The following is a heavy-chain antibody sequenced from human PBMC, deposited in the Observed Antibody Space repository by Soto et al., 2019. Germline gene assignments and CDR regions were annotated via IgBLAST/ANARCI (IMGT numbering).Heavy chain of an antibody. CDR2: IYYSGST. CDR1: GGSISSYY. D-gene: IGHD6-6*01. Sequence: SETLSLTCTVSGGSISSYYWSWIRQPPGKGLEWIGYIYYSGSTNYNPSLKSRVTTSVDTSKNQFSLKLSSVTTADTAVYYCARRVATRQMGYYFDYWGQGTLVTVSS. J-gene: IGHJ4*02. V-gene: IGHV4-59*01. CDR3: ARRVATRQMGYYFDY.